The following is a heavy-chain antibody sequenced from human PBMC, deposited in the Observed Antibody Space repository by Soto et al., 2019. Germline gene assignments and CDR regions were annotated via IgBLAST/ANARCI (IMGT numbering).Heavy chain of an antibody. CDR2: ISWNSGSI. J-gene: IGHJ6*03. CDR3: AKDTRAAGSTDYYYYYYMDV. D-gene: IGHD6-13*01. CDR1: GFTFDDYA. Sequence: EVQLVESGGGLVQPGRSLRLSCAASGFTFDDYAMHWVRQAPGKGLEWVSGISWNSGSIGYADSVKGRFTISRDNAKNSLYLQMNSLRAEDTALYYCAKDTRAAGSTDYYYYYYMDVWGKGTTVTVSS. V-gene: IGHV3-9*01.